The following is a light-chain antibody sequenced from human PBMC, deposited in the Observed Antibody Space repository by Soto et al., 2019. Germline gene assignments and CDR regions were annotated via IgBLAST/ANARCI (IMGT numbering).Light chain of an antibody. V-gene: IGKV3-11*01. Sequence: EIGLTQSPATLSLSPWESATLSCRASQSVSNFLVWYQQKPGQAPRLLIYDASNRATGIPARFSGSGSGTDFTLTISSLEPEDFSVYYCQQRYNWPITFGQGTRLE. CDR3: QQRYNWPIT. J-gene: IGKJ5*01. CDR1: QSVSNF. CDR2: DAS.